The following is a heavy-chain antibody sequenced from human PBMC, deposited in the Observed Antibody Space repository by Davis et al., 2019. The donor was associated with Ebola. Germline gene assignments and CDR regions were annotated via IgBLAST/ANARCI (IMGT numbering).Heavy chain of an antibody. CDR1: GFTFNTYW. CDR3: AKDDLAVAGGAFDI. Sequence: PGGSLRLSCAASGFTFNTYWMSWVRQAPGKGLEWVAFIRYDGSNKYYADSVKGRFTISRDNSKNTLYLQMNSLRAEDTAVYYCAKDDLAVAGGAFDIWGQGTMVTVSS. D-gene: IGHD6-19*01. CDR2: IRYDGSNK. J-gene: IGHJ3*02. V-gene: IGHV3-30*02.